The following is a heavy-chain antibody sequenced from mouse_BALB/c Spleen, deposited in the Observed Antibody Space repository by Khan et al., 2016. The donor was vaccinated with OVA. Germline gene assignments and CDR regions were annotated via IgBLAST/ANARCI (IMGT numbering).Heavy chain of an antibody. CDR2: ISYSGST. V-gene: IGHV3-2*02. Sequence: VQLKESGPGLVKPSQSLSLTCTVTGYSITSGYGWNWIRQFPGNKLEWMGYISYSGSTNYNPSLKSRIPITRDTSKNQFFLQLNSVTTEDTATYYCARTETRKYWDKGTTLTVSS. CDR1: GYSITSGYG. J-gene: IGHJ2*01. CDR3: ARTETRKY.